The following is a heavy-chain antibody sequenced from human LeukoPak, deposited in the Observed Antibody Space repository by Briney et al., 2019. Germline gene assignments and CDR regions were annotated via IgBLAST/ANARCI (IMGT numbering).Heavy chain of an antibody. D-gene: IGHD3-22*01. CDR3: ARAGYYDSSGYYGY. J-gene: IGHJ4*02. CDR1: GFTFSSFW. V-gene: IGHV3-74*01. CDR2: ISGDGNST. Sequence: GGSLRLSCAASGFTFSSFWMHWVRQTPGKGLVWVSGISGDGNSTNYADSVKGRFTISRDNAKNTVYLQMNSLRTEDTAVYYCARAGYYDSSGYYGYWGQGTLVTVSS.